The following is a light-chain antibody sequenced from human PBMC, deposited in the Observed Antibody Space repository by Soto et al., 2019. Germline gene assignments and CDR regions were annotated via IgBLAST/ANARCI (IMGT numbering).Light chain of an antibody. CDR1: QGISSA. CDR2: DAS. J-gene: IGKJ5*01. Sequence: AIQLTQSPSSLSASVGDRVTITCRASQGISSALAWYQQKPGKAPKLLIYDASSLESGVPSRFSGSGSGTDFTLTISSLQPEDFATYYCQQFNSFPITFGQGTRLEIK. CDR3: QQFNSFPIT. V-gene: IGKV1-13*02.